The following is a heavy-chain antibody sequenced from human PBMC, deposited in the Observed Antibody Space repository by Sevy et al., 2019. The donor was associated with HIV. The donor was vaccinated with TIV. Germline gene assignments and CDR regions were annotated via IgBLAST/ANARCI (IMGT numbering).Heavy chain of an antibody. D-gene: IGHD2-2*01. V-gene: IGHV3-49*04. Sequence: GGSLRLSCTASGFTFGDYAMSWVRQAPGKGLEWVGFIRSKAYGGTTEYAAAVKGRFTISRDDSKSIAYLQMNSLKTEDTAVYYCTRSGDRVVGAFDIWGQGTMVTVSS. CDR3: TRSGDRVVGAFDI. J-gene: IGHJ3*02. CDR1: GFTFGDYA. CDR2: IRSKAYGGTT.